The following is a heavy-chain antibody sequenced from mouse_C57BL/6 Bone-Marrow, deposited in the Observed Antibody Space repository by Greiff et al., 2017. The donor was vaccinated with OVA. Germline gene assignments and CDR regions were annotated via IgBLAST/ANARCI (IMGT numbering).Heavy chain of an antibody. CDR1: GFTFSSYA. Sequence: EVNVVESGGGLVKPGGSLKLSCAASGFTFSSYAMSWVRQTPEKRLEWVATISDGGSYTYYPDNVKGRFTISRDNAKNNLYLQMSHLKSEDTAMYYCARTVVAPYWYFDVWGTGTTVTVSS. V-gene: IGHV5-4*03. D-gene: IGHD1-1*01. CDR2: ISDGGSYT. J-gene: IGHJ1*03. CDR3: ARTVVAPYWYFDV.